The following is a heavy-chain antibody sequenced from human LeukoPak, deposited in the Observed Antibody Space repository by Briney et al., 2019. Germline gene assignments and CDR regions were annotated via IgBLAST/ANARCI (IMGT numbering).Heavy chain of an antibody. CDR1: VYTFTVYY. V-gene: IGHV1-2*02. Sequence: ASVKVSCKASVYTFTVYYMHWVRQAPGQGREWMGWINPNSGGTNYAQKFQGRVTMTRDTSISTAYMELSRLRSDDTAVYYCAREDRGYCTNGVCYWFDPWGQGTPVTVSS. CDR3: AREDRGYCTNGVCYWFDP. J-gene: IGHJ5*02. D-gene: IGHD2-8*01. CDR2: INPNSGGT.